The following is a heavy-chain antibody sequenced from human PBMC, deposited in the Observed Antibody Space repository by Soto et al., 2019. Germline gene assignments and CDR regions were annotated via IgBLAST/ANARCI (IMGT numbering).Heavy chain of an antibody. CDR3: ARGADSSSWYGTTDYYYYYGMDV. V-gene: IGHV1-69*01. CDR1: GGTFSSYA. D-gene: IGHD6-13*01. Sequence: QVQLVQSGAEVKKPGSSVKVSCKASGGTFSSYAISWVRQAPGQGLEWMGGIIPIFGTANYAQKFQGRVTITADESTSTAYRELSSLRSEDTAVYYCARGADSSSWYGTTDYYYYYGMDVWGQGTTVTVSS. J-gene: IGHJ6*02. CDR2: IIPIFGTA.